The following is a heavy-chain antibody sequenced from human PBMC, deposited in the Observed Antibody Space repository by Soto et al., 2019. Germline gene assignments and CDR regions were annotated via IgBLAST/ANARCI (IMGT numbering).Heavy chain of an antibody. CDR2: INSDGSST. Sequence: EVQLVESGGGLVQPGGSLRLSCAASGFTFSSYWMHWVRQAPGKGLVWVSRINSDGSSTSYADSVKGRFTISRDNAENTLYLQMNSLRVEDTAVYYCVRTSLVVAAATREDYWGQGTRVTVSS. CDR3: VRTSLVVAAATREDY. V-gene: IGHV3-74*01. CDR1: GFTFSSYW. J-gene: IGHJ4*02. D-gene: IGHD2-15*01.